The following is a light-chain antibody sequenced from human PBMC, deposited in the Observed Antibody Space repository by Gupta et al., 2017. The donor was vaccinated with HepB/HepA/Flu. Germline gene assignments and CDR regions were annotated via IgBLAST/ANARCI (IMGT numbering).Light chain of an antibody. J-gene: IGKJ1*01. CDR3: QQSYSTPRS. Sequence: DMQMTQSPSSLFASVGDRVTITCRASQSISSYLNWYPQKPGKAPKLLIYAASSLQSGVPSRFSGSGSGTDFTLTFSSLHPEDFATYYCQQSYSTPRSFGQGTKVEIK. CDR1: QSISSY. V-gene: IGKV1-39*01. CDR2: AAS.